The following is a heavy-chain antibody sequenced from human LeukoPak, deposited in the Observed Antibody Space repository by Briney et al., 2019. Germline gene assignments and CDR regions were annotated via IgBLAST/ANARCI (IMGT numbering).Heavy chain of an antibody. CDR1: GGSFSGYY. CDR2: INHSGST. J-gene: IGHJ4*02. Sequence: SETLSLTCAVYGGSFSGYYWSWIRQPPGKGLEWIGEINHSGSTNYNPSLKSRVTISVDKSKNQFSLKLSSVTAADTAVYYCARDSFGQQPSEWGQGTLVTVSS. D-gene: IGHD6-13*01. V-gene: IGHV4-34*01. CDR3: ARDSFGQQPSE.